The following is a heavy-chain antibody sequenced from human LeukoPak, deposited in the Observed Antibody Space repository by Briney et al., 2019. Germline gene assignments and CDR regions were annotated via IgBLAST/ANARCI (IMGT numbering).Heavy chain of an antibody. CDR3: AKDDYYGSGSYYYYYYGMDV. D-gene: IGHD3-10*01. CDR2: ISYDGSNK. V-gene: IGHV3-30*18. J-gene: IGHJ6*04. CDR1: GFTFSSYG. Sequence: PGGSLRLSCAASGFTFSSYGMHWVRQAPGKGLEWVAVISYDGSNKYYADSVKGRFTISRDNSKNTLYLQMNSPRAEDTAVYYCAKDDYYGSGSYYYYYYGMDVWGKGTTVTVSS.